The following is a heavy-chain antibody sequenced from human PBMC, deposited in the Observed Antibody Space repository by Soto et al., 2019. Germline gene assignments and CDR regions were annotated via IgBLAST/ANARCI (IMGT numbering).Heavy chain of an antibody. Sequence: QITLKESGPTLVKPTQTLTLTGTFSGFSLSTGGMGVGWIRQPPGKALEWLALIYWDGDRRYRPSLMSRLTIAKDTSKNQVVLTMTTMDPVDTATYYCVHSRCGGDCLQSYSSHYYYGMDIWGQGTTVTVSS. CDR1: GFSLSTGGMG. CDR3: VHSRCGGDCLQSYSSHYYYGMDI. CDR2: IYWDGDR. J-gene: IGHJ6*02. V-gene: IGHV2-5*02. D-gene: IGHD2-21*02.